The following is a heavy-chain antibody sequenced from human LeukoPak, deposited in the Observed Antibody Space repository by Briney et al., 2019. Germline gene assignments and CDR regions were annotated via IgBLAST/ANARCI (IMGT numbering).Heavy chain of an antibody. CDR1: GYTLTSYY. J-gene: IGHJ4*02. D-gene: IGHD5-12*01. CDR3: ARSDRDIVATN. V-gene: IGHV1-46*01. Sequence: GASVKVSCKASGYTLTSYYMHWVRQAPGQGLEWMGIINPSGGSTSYAQKFQGRVTMTRDMSTSTVYMELSSLRSEDTAVYYCARSDRDIVATNWGQGTLVTVSS. CDR2: INPSGGST.